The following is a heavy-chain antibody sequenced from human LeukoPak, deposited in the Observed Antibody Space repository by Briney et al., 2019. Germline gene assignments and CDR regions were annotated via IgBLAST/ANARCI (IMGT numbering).Heavy chain of an antibody. V-gene: IGHV4-30-4*02. Sequence: SETLALTCTVSGGSISSGDYYWSWIRQPPGKGLEWIGYIYYSGSTYYNPSLKSRVTISVDTSNNQFSLKLSSVTAADTAVYYCARDGGRRDYYGSGSLYYFDYWGQGTLVTVSS. CDR2: IYYSGST. J-gene: IGHJ4*02. CDR3: ARDGGRRDYYGSGSLYYFDY. D-gene: IGHD3-10*01. CDR1: GGSISSGDYY.